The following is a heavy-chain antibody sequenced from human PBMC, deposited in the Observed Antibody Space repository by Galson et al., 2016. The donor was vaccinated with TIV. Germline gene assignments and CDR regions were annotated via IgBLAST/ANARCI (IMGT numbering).Heavy chain of an antibody. CDR1: GYSFSSYW. J-gene: IGHJ2*01. Sequence: QSGAEVKKPGESLKISCQGSGYSFSSYWIAWVRQMPGESLEWMGVIYAGDSDTRYSPSSQGQVTISADKSITTAYLQWSSLKASDTAVYYCARRYFDLWGRGTLVTVSS. V-gene: IGHV5-51*01. CDR3: ARRYFDL. CDR2: IYAGDSDT.